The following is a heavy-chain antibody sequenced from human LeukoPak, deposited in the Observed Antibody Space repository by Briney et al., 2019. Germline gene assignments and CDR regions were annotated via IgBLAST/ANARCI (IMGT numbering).Heavy chain of an antibody. CDR2: ISPSNDNT. J-gene: IGHJ4*02. Sequence: ASVKVSCKASNHTFTTYGISWVRQAPGQGLEWMGWISPSNDNTNYAQDFQGRVAMTTDTSTSTAFMELTSLRYDDTAVYYCARGRVVTTITSQYIDYWGQGTLVTVSS. V-gene: IGHV1-18*01. CDR1: NHTFTTYG. CDR3: ARGRVVTTITSQYIDY. D-gene: IGHD1-1*01.